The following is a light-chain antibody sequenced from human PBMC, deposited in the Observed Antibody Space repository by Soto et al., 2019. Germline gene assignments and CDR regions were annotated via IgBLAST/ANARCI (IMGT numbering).Light chain of an antibody. V-gene: IGKV3-11*02. Sequence: EIVLTQSPATLSLSPGERATLSCRASQSVSNSIAWYQQKPGQAPRLLIYDASNRAAGTPARFSGSGSGRDFTLTISSLEPEDFAVYYCQRRSNWPQTFGQGTKVEIK. J-gene: IGKJ1*01. CDR3: QRRSNWPQT. CDR2: DAS. CDR1: QSVSNS.